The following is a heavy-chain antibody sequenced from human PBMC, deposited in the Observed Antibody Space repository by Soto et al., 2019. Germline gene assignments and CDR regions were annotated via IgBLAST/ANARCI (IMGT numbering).Heavy chain of an antibody. Sequence: PSETLSLTCSVSGDSISSDYWTWIRQTPGKGLEWIGCISSSGSTDYNPSLKSRLTMSIVTSKNQFSLKVNSVTAADTAVYYCARARTGWYFDLWGQGRLVTV. V-gene: IGHV4-59*01. D-gene: IGHD3-9*01. J-gene: IGHJ4*02. CDR3: ARARTGWYFDL. CDR2: ISSSGST. CDR1: GDSISSDY.